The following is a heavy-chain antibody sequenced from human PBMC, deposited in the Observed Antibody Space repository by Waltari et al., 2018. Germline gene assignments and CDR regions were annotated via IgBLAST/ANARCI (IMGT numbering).Heavy chain of an antibody. D-gene: IGHD2-8*02. CDR1: GFTFSNYS. V-gene: IGHV3-21*01. Sequence: EVQLVESGGGLVKPGGSLRLSCAASGFTFSNYSMNWVRQAPVNGLECVSSITSSSSYIFYAYSVKCRVTISRYNAKNSLYLQMISLSVEDTAVYYFARLMCCIPDLYFDLWGRCTLVTVSS. CDR3: ARLMCCIPDLYFDL. J-gene: IGHJ2*01. CDR2: ITSSSSYI.